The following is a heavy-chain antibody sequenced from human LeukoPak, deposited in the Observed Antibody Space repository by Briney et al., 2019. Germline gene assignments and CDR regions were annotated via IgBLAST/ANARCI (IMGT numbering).Heavy chain of an antibody. CDR1: GFTFSSFS. CDR3: ARRAVTMVRGVILSYFDY. V-gene: IGHV3-48*01. J-gene: IGHJ4*02. D-gene: IGHD3-10*01. Sequence: GGSLRLSCAASGFTFSSFSMNWVRQAPGKGLEWVSYISSSSSTIYYADSVKGRFTISRDNAKNSLYLQMNSLRAEDTAVYYCARRAVTMVRGVILSYFDYWGQGTLVTVSS. CDR2: ISSSSSTI.